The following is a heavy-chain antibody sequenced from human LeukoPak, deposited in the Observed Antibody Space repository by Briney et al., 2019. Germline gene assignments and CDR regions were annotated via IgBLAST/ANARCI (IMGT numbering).Heavy chain of an antibody. Sequence: PGGSLRLSCAASGFIFDNYGMSWVRQVPGKGLEWVSRINRNGVSALYADSVKGRFTISRGNAKKSLYLQMNSLRVEDTALYYCARDGGWYKRGLDYYYYYMDVWGKGTTVTVSS. J-gene: IGHJ6*03. D-gene: IGHD6-19*01. CDR2: INRNGVSA. CDR3: ARDGGWYKRGLDYYYYYMDV. CDR1: GFIFDNYG. V-gene: IGHV3-20*04.